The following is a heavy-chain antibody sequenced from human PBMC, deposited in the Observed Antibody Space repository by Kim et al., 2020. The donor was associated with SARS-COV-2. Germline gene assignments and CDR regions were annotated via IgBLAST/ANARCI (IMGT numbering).Heavy chain of an antibody. J-gene: IGHJ4*02. D-gene: IGHD3-22*01. CDR3: ARVLISSYYDSSGYGY. Sequence: SLKSRVTISVDTSKNQFSLKLSSVTAADTAVYYCARVLISSYYDSSGYGYWGQGTLVTVSS. V-gene: IGHV4-34*01.